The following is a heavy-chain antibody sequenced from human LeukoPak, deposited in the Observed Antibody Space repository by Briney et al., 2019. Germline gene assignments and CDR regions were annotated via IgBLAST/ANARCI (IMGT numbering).Heavy chain of an antibody. D-gene: IGHD3-10*01. CDR2: IRYDGSNK. CDR3: ARRTTTGVLLWFGDYFDY. V-gene: IGHV3-30*02. CDR1: GFTFSSYG. J-gene: IGHJ4*02. Sequence: PGGSLRLSCAASGFTFSSYGMHWVRQAPGKGLEWVAFIRYDGSNKYYADSVKGRFTISRDNSKNTLYLQMNSLRAEDTAVYCCARRTTTGVLLWFGDYFDYWGQGTLVTVSS.